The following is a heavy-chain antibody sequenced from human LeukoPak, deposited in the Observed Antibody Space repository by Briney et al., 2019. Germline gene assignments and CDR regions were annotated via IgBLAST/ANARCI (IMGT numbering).Heavy chain of an antibody. CDR2: INPNSGGT. V-gene: IGHV1-2*02. J-gene: IGHJ4*02. CDR1: GYTFTGYY. Sequence: ASVKVSCKASGYTFTGYYMHWVRQAPGQGLEWMGWINPNSGGTNYAQKFQGRVTMTRDTSISTAYMELSRLRSDDTAVYYCARGSFSSWYTGEYYFDYWGQGTLVTVSS. CDR3: ARGSFSSWYTGEYYFDY. D-gene: IGHD6-13*01.